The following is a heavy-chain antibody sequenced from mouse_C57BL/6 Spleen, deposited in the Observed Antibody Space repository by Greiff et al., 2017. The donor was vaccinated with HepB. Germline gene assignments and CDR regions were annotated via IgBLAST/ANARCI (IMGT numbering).Heavy chain of an antibody. CDR3: ARGEKLLDFDV. J-gene: IGHJ1*03. D-gene: IGHD4-1*01. CDR1: GFTFSDYG. V-gene: IGHV5-17*01. Sequence: DVQLVESGGGLVKPGGSLKLSCAASGFTFSDYGMHWVRQAPEKGLEWVAYISSGSSTIYYADTVKGRFTISRDNAKNTLFLQMTSLRSEDTAMYYCARGEKLLDFDVWGTGTTVTVSS. CDR2: ISSGSSTI.